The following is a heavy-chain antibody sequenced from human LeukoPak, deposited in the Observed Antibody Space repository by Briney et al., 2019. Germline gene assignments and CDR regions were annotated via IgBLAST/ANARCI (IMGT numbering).Heavy chain of an antibody. V-gene: IGHV4-61*01. D-gene: IGHD3-22*01. J-gene: IGHJ4*02. CDR1: GGSVSSGSYY. Sequence: PSETLPLTCTVSGGSVSSGSYYWSWIRQPPGKGLEWIGYIYYSGSTNYNPSLKSRVTISVDTSKNQFSLKLSSVTAADTAVYYCAREGGYDYYDSSGPADYWGQGTLVTVSS. CDR3: AREGGYDYYDSSGPADY. CDR2: IYYSGST.